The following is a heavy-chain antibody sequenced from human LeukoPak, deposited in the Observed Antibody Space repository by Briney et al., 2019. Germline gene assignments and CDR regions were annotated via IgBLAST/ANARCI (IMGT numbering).Heavy chain of an antibody. Sequence: KSGGSLRLSCAASGFTFSSYSMNWVRQAPGKGLEWVSSISSSSSYIYYADSVKGRFTISRDNAKNSLYLQMNSLRDEDTAVYYCARELYGSGSYMDYWGQGTLVTVSS. CDR1: GFTFSSYS. J-gene: IGHJ4*02. CDR2: ISSSSSYI. V-gene: IGHV3-21*01. CDR3: ARELYGSGSYMDY. D-gene: IGHD3-10*01.